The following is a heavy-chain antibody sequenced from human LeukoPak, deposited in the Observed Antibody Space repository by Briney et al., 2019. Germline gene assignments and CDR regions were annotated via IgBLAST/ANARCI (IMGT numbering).Heavy chain of an antibody. CDR3: AKSHSYYYDSSGFFDY. J-gene: IGHJ4*02. CDR1: GFTFDDYA. D-gene: IGHD3-22*01. CDR2: ISWNSGSI. Sequence: GGSLRLSCAASGFTFDDYAMDWVRQAPGKGLEWVSCISWNSGSIGYADSVKGRFTISRDNAKNSLYLQMNSLRAEDTALYYCAKSHSYYYDSSGFFDYWGQGTLVTVSS. V-gene: IGHV3-9*01.